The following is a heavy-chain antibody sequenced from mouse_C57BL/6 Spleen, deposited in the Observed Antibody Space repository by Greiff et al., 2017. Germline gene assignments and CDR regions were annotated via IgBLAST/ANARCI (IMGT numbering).Heavy chain of an antibody. CDR3: ARWGTAQSHYAMDY. Sequence: VQLQQPGAELVRPGSSVKLSCKASGYTFTSYWMHWVKQRPIQGLEWIGNIDPSDSETHYNQKFKDKATLTVDKSSSTAYMQLSSLTSEDSAVYYGARWGTAQSHYAMDYWGQGTSVTVSS. D-gene: IGHD3-2*02. CDR1: GYTFTSYW. CDR2: IDPSDSET. V-gene: IGHV1-52*01. J-gene: IGHJ4*01.